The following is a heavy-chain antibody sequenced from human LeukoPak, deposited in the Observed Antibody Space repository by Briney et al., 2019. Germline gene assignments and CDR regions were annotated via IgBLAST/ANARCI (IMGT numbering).Heavy chain of an antibody. V-gene: IGHV1-24*01. CDR1: GDSLSDLP. J-gene: IGHJ1*01. CDR2: FDPEFSEP. D-gene: IGHD3-10*01. CDR3: ATQSLLAGVPYGYFQF. Sequence: ASVKVSCKVTGDSLSDLPMHWVRHVAGKGLEWMGGFDPEFSEPVYARRFQGRVTMSEDTSTDTAFMELTSLKSEDTAFYFCATQSLLAGVPYGYFQFWGPGTLVTVSS.